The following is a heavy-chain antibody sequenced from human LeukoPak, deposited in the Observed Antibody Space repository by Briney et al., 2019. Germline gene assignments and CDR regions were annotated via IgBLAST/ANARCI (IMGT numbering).Heavy chain of an antibody. V-gene: IGHV3-23*01. Sequence: PGGSLRLSCAASGFTFSSSAMSWVRQAPGKGLEWVAAISDTGRLSYCADSVNGRFTISRDNSKNTLYLQMDSLRAEDTALYYCAKDFVRYNIQFDYWGQGALVTVSS. J-gene: IGHJ4*02. CDR1: GFTFSSSA. D-gene: IGHD1-14*01. CDR2: ISDTGRLS. CDR3: AKDFVRYNIQFDY.